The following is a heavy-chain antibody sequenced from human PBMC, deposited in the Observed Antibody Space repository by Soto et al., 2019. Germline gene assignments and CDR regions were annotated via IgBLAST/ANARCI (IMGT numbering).Heavy chain of an antibody. CDR3: ARGGSSSDNGMDV. D-gene: IGHD3-16*01. CDR1: GGTSSSYA. V-gene: IGHV1-69*13. Sequence: SVKVSCKASGGTSSSYAISWVRQAPGQGLEWMGGIIPIFGTANYTQKFQGRVTITADESTSTAYMELSSLRDEDTAVYYCARGGSSSDNGMDVWGQGTTVTVSS. J-gene: IGHJ6*02. CDR2: IIPIFGTA.